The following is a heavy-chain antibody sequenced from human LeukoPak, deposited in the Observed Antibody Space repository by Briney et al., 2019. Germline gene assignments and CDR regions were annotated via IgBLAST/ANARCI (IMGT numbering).Heavy chain of an antibody. J-gene: IGHJ5*02. V-gene: IGHV4-38-2*01. CDR3: ARHVISYYGSGSLHWFDP. CDR1: GFTFSSYA. D-gene: IGHD3-10*01. CDR2: IYHSGST. Sequence: GSLRLSCAASGFTFSSYAMSWVRQPPGKGLEWIGSIYHSGSTYYNPSLKSRVTISVDTSKNQFSLKLSSVTAADTAVYYCARHVISYYGSGSLHWFDPWGQGTLVTVSS.